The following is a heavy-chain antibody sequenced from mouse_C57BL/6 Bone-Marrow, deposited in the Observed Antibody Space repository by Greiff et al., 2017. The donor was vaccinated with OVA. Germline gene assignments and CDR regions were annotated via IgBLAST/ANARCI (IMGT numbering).Heavy chain of an antibody. CDR2: IHPNSGST. D-gene: IGHD1-1*01. CDR3: ARSLSYGSSHWYFDV. J-gene: IGHJ1*03. CDR1: GYTFTSYW. V-gene: IGHV1-64*01. Sequence: VQLQQPGAELVKPGASVKLSCKASGYTFTSYWMHWVKQRPGQGLEWIGMIHPNSGSTNYNEKFKSKATLTVDKSSSTAYMQLSSLTSEDSAVYYCARSLSYGSSHWYFDVWGTGTTVTVSS.